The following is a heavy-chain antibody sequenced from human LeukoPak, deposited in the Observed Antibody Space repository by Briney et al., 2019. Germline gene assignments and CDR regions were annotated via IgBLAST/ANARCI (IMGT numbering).Heavy chain of an antibody. V-gene: IGHV3-21*01. CDR3: ARDQVVAATPVPRPFAFDI. CDR1: GFTFSSHS. CDR2: ISSSSSYI. Sequence: PGGSLRLSCAASGFTFSSHSMNWVRQAPGKGLEWVSSISSSSSYIYYADSVKGRFTISRDNAKNSLYLQMNSLRAEDTAVYYCARDQVVAATPVPRPFAFDIWGQGTMVTVSS. J-gene: IGHJ3*02. D-gene: IGHD2-15*01.